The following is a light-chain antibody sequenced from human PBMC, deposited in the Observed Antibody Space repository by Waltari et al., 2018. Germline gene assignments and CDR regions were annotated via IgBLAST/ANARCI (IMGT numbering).Light chain of an antibody. J-gene: IGKJ2*01. Sequence: AIQMTQSPASLSASVGDRVTITCRASQGVGNNLAWYQQKPGKAPKLLIYTVSTLQTGVSSRFSGSGSGTAFTLTISSLHPEDFATYYCLQDHTYPHTFGQGTKLEIK. CDR3: LQDHTYPHT. CDR1: QGVGNN. CDR2: TVS. V-gene: IGKV1-6*01.